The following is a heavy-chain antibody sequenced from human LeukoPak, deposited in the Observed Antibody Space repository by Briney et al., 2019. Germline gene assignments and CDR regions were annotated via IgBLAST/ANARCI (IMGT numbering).Heavy chain of an antibody. CDR3: ARGSRVYDISTGYYFNYYYYGMDV. CDR1: GFTFSSYW. D-gene: IGHD3-9*01. V-gene: IGHV3-7*01. J-gene: IGHJ6*02. Sequence: GGSLRLSCAASGFTFSSYWMSWVRQAPGKGLEWVANIKQDGSEKYYVDSVKGRFTISRDNAKNSLYLQMNSLRAEDTAVYYCARGSRVYDISTGYYFNYYYYGMDVWGQGTTVTVSS. CDR2: IKQDGSEK.